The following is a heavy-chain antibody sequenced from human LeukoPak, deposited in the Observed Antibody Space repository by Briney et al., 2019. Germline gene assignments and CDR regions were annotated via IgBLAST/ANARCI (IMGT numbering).Heavy chain of an antibody. V-gene: IGHV3-23*01. CDR3: ARVTDPRYNYFDP. D-gene: IGHD2-21*02. CDR1: GFTFSSYA. Sequence: PGGSLRLSCAASGFTFSSYAMNWVRQAPGKGLEWVSAISGSGGSTYYADSVKGRFTISRDNSKNTLYLQMNSLRAEDTAVYYCARVTDPRYNYFDPWGQGTLVTVSS. CDR2: ISGSGGST. J-gene: IGHJ5*02.